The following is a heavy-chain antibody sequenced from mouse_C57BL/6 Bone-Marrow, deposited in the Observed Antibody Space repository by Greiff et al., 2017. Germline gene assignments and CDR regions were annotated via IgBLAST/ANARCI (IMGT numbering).Heavy chain of an antibody. CDR2: IHPNSGST. V-gene: IGHV1-64*01. Sequence: VQLQQPGAELVKPGASVKLSCKASGYTFTSYWMHWVKQRPGQGLEWIGMIHPNSGSTNYNEKFKSKATLTVAKSSSTAYMQLSSLTSEDSAVYYCARRHYGSTNWYFDVWGTGTTVTVSS. J-gene: IGHJ1*03. CDR3: ARRHYGSTNWYFDV. D-gene: IGHD1-1*01. CDR1: GYTFTSYW.